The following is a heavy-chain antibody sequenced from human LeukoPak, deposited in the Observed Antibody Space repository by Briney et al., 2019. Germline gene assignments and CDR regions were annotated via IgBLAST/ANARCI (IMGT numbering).Heavy chain of an antibody. J-gene: IGHJ4*02. CDR3: ARDPPGGY. CDR1: AYTFTASY. D-gene: IGHD3-16*01. V-gene: IGHV1-2*02. CDR2: MNPNSGGT. Sequence: GASVTVSFKSSAYTFTASYIYWVRQAPGQGLEWMGWMNPNSGGTNYAQRFQGRVTMTRDTSISTAYMELTRLRSDDTAVYYCARDPPGGYWGQGTLVTVSS.